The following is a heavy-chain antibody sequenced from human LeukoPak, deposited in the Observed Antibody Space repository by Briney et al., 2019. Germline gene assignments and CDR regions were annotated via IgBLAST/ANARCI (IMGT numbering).Heavy chain of an antibody. V-gene: IGHV3-20*04. J-gene: IGHJ4*02. D-gene: IGHD4-23*01. CDR3: ANLGNSARDDY. CDR2: INWNGGRT. Sequence: GGSLRLSCAASGFTFDDYGMSWVRQAPGKGLEWVSGINWNGGRTGYADSVKGRFSISRDNSKNSLYLQMNNLRTEDTALYYCANLGNSARDDYWGQGTLVTVSS. CDR1: GFTFDDYG.